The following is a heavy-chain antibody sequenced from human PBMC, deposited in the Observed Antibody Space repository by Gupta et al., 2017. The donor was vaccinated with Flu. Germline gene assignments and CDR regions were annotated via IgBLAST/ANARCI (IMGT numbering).Heavy chain of an antibody. CDR1: GFTFSSYA. V-gene: IGHV3-23*01. J-gene: IGHJ4*02. CDR2: ISGSGGST. Sequence: EVQLLESGGGLVQPGGSLRLSCAASGFTFSSYAMSWVRQAPGKGLEWVSAISGSGGSTYYADSVKGRFTISRDNSKNTLYLQMNSLRAEDTAVYYCAKGPYYYDSSGYYYKPFDYWGQGTLVTVSS. D-gene: IGHD3-22*01. CDR3: AKGPYYYDSSGYYYKPFDY.